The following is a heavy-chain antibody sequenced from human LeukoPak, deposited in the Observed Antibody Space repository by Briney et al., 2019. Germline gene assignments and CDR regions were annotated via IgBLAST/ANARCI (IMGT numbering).Heavy chain of an antibody. J-gene: IGHJ3*02. Sequence: GRSLRLSCAASGFTFSTYAMHWVRQAPGKGLEWVAVISYDGSNKYYADSVKGRFTISRDNSKNTLYLQMNSLRAEDTAVYYCARGGYYYDSSGCQWNAFDIWGQGTMVTVSS. CDR3: ARGGYYYDSSGCQWNAFDI. CDR1: GFTFSTYA. CDR2: ISYDGSNK. V-gene: IGHV3-30-3*01. D-gene: IGHD3-22*01.